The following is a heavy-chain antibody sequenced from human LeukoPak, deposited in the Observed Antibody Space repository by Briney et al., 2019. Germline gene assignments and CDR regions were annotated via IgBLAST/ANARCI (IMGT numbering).Heavy chain of an antibody. CDR2: INPNSGGT. CDR1: GYTFTGYY. J-gene: IGHJ4*02. Sequence: ASVKVSCKASGYTFTGYYMHWVRQAPGQGLEWMGWINPNSGGTNYAQKFQGRVTMTGDTSISTAYMELSRLRSDDTAVYYCARDALNYGHLSPLDYWGQGNLVTVSS. CDR3: ARDALNYGHLSPLDY. D-gene: IGHD2/OR15-2a*01. V-gene: IGHV1-2*02.